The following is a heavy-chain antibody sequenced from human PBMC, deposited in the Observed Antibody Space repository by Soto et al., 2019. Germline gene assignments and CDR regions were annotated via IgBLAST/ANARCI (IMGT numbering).Heavy chain of an antibody. J-gene: IGHJ4*02. CDR3: ARFRPYYYDSSGYYYFDY. D-gene: IGHD3-22*01. CDR1: GFTFSGSA. CDR2: IWYDGSNK. Sequence: GGSLRLSCAASGFTFSGSAMHWVRQASGKGLEWVAVIWYDGSNKYYADSVKGRFTISRDNSKNTLYLQMNSLRAEDTAVYYCARFRPYYYDSSGYYYFDYWGQGTLVTVS. V-gene: IGHV3-33*08.